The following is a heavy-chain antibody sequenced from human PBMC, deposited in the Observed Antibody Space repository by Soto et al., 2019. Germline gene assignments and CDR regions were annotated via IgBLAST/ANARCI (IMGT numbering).Heavy chain of an antibody. CDR1: GYTFTSHG. D-gene: IGHD3-10*01. CDR2: ISANNGDT. Sequence: QVQLVQSGAEVKKPGASVKVSCKASGYTFTSHGISWVRQAPGQGLEWMGWISANNGDTNYAQKFQGRVTVTTDTSTSTGDMELRSLRSADTAVYYCSRRVRVSNSDYYHYMDVWGKGTTVTVSS. CDR3: SRRVRVSNSDYYHYMDV. J-gene: IGHJ6*03. V-gene: IGHV1-18*01.